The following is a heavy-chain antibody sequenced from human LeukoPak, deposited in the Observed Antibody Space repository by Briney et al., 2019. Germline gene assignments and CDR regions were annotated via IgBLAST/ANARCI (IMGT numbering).Heavy chain of an antibody. V-gene: IGHV4-59*01. CDR2: IYYSGST. Sequence: SETLSLTCTVSGGSISSYYWSWIRQPPGKGLEWIGYIYYSGSTNYNPSLKSRVTISADTSKNQFSLGLTSVTAADTAVYYCARGLNNRKSGRRFDVFEIWGQGTMVTVSS. D-gene: IGHD1-14*01. J-gene: IGHJ3*02. CDR3: ARGLNNRKSGRRFDVFEI. CDR1: GGSISSYY.